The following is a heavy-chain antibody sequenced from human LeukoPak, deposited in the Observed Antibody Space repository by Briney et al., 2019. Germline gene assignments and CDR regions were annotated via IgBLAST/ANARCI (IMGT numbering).Heavy chain of an antibody. D-gene: IGHD6-19*01. CDR1: GFTFSSYS. J-gene: IGHJ4*02. CDR2: ISSSSSYI. V-gene: IGHV3-21*01. CDR3: AMAVIGLVAVPPD. Sequence: PGGSLRLSCAASGFTFSSYSMNWVRQAPGKGLEWVSSISSSSSYIYYADSVKGRFTISRDNAKNSLYLQMNSLRAEDTAVYYCAMAVIGLVAVPPDWGQGTLVTVSS.